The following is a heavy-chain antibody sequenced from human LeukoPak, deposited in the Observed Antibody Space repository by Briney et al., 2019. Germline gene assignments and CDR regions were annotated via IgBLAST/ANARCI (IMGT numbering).Heavy chain of an antibody. V-gene: IGHV4-4*07. Sequence: KPSXTLSLTCTVSGGSISSYSWAWIRQPAGKGLEWIGRIYTSGSTNSNPSLRGRVTMSLETSKNQLFLRLRSVTAADTAVYYCVTRPDGRGTGPTENSPFDIWGQGTVVTVSS. CDR2: IYTSGST. CDR1: GGSISSYS. CDR3: VTRPDGRGTGPTENSPFDI. D-gene: IGHD1-1*01. J-gene: IGHJ3*02.